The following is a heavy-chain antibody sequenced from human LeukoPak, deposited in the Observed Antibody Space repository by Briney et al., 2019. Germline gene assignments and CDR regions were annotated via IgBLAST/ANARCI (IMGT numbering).Heavy chain of an antibody. J-gene: IGHJ4*02. CDR3: AKDFRYYYDSSGYFDY. CDR1: GFTFDDYA. CDR2: ISWNSGSI. V-gene: IGHV3-9*01. D-gene: IGHD3-22*01. Sequence: PGRSLRLSCAASGFTFDDYAMHWVRQAPGKGLEWVSGISWNSGSIGYADSVKGRFTISRDNAKNSLYLQMNSLRAEDTALYYCAKDFRYYYDSSGYFDYWGQGTLVTVSS.